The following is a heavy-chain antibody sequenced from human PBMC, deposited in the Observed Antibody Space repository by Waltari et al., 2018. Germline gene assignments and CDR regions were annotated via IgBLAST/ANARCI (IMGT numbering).Heavy chain of an antibody. D-gene: IGHD2-2*02. Sequence: QVQLVQSGAEVKKPGSSVKVSCKASGGTFSSYAISWVRQAPGQGLEWMVGIIPIFGTANYAQKFQGRVTITADESTSTAYMELSSLRSEDTAVYYCAREDCSSTSCYTGDAFDIWGQGTMVTVSS. V-gene: IGHV1-69*12. CDR2: IIPIFGTA. CDR3: AREDCSSTSCYTGDAFDI. J-gene: IGHJ3*02. CDR1: GGTFSSYA.